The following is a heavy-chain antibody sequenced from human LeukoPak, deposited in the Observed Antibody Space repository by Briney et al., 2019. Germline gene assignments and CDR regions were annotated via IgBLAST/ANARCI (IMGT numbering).Heavy chain of an antibody. D-gene: IGHD3-10*01. J-gene: IGHJ4*02. Sequence: ASMKVSCKASGCTFTSYGITWVRQAPGQGLEWMGWIGGYNGNTNYAQKFQGRVTMTTDTSTSTVYMELRSLRSDDTAVYYCARDDNYGSGQPDDWGQGTLVTVSS. CDR3: ARDDNYGSGQPDD. CDR2: IGGYNGNT. CDR1: GCTFTSYG. V-gene: IGHV1-18*01.